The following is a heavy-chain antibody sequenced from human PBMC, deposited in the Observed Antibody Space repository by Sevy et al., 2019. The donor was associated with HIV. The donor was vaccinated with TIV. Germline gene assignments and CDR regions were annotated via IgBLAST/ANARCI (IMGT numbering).Heavy chain of an antibody. D-gene: IGHD2-2*01. CDR1: GGSFSGYY. CDR2: INHSGST. J-gene: IGHJ1*01. Sequence: SETLSLTCAVYGGSFSGYYWSWIRQPPGKGLEWIGEINHSGSTNYNPSLKSRVTISVDTSKNQFSLKLSSVTAADTAAYYCARGRFSYCSSTSCFLYGDYEYFQHWGQGTLVTVSS. V-gene: IGHV4-34*01. CDR3: ARGRFSYCSSTSCFLYGDYEYFQH.